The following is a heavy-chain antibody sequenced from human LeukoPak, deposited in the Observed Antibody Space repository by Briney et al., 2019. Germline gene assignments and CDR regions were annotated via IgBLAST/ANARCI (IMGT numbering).Heavy chain of an antibody. J-gene: IGHJ4*02. Sequence: GGSLRLSCAASGFTVSSNYMSWVRQAPGKGLEWVSVIYSGGSTYYADSVKGRFTISRHNSKNTLYLQMNSLRAEDTAVYYCARATYYYGSGSYIKWGQGTLVTVSS. V-gene: IGHV3-53*04. D-gene: IGHD3-10*01. CDR3: ARATYYYGSGSYIK. CDR2: IYSGGST. CDR1: GFTVSSNY.